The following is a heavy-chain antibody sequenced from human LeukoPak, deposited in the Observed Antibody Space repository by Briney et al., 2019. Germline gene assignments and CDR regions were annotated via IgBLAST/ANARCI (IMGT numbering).Heavy chain of an antibody. CDR3: ARARAEQQPGWYFDY. D-gene: IGHD6-13*01. Sequence: SETLSLTCTVSGGSISSGGYYWSWIRQPPGKGLEWIGYIYHSGSTYYNPSLKSLVTISVDRSKNQFSLKLSSVTAADTAVYYCARARAEQQPGWYFDYWGQGTLVTVSS. V-gene: IGHV4-30-2*01. CDR2: IYHSGST. J-gene: IGHJ4*02. CDR1: GGSISSGGYY.